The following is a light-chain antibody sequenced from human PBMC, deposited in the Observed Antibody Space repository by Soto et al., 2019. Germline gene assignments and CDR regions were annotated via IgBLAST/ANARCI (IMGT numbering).Light chain of an antibody. V-gene: IGLV2-14*01. CDR2: EVS. J-gene: IGLJ2*01. Sequence: QSVLTQPASVSGSPGQSITVSCTGPISDVGASNYVSWYQQHPVKAPKLIIYEVSNRPSGVSDRFSGSKSGNTASLTISGLQAEDEADYYCSSHVSSSTVFGGGTKLTVL. CDR3: SSHVSSSTV. CDR1: ISDVGASNY.